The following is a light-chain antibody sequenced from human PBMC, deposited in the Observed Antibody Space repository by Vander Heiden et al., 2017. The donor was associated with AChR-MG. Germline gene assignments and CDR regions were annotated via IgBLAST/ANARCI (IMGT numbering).Light chain of an antibody. J-gene: IGKJ1*01. CDR2: DAS. CDR3: QHYTNVRWT. Sequence: DIQMTQSPSTLSASVGDRVIITCRASQSISSWLAWYQQKPGKAPQLLIYDASSLEAGVPSRFSGSASGTEFTLTISSLQPDDFATYYCQHYTNVRWTFGQGTTVEIK. CDR1: QSISSW. V-gene: IGKV1-5*01.